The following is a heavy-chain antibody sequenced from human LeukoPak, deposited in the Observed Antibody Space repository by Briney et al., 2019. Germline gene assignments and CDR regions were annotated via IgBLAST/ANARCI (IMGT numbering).Heavy chain of an antibody. V-gene: IGHV3-9*01. CDR1: GFTFDDYA. CDR3: AKDGGMITFGGVIVGPGYFDY. D-gene: IGHD3-16*02. CDR2: TSWNSGSI. J-gene: IGHJ4*02. Sequence: GGSLRLSCAASGFTFDDYAMHWVRQAPGKGLEWVSGTSWNSGSIGYADSVKGRFTISRDNAKNSLYLQMNSLRAEDTALYYCAKDGGMITFGGVIVGPGYFDYWGQGTLVTVSS.